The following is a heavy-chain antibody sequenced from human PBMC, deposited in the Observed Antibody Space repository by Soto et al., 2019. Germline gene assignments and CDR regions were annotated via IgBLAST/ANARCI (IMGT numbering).Heavy chain of an antibody. D-gene: IGHD6-19*01. J-gene: IGHJ4*02. CDR1: GYTLTELS. V-gene: IGHV1-24*01. CDR2: FDPEDGET. Sequence: ASVKVSCKVSGYTLTELSMHWVRQAPGKGLEWMGGFDPEDGETIYAQKLQGRVTMTTDTSTSTAYMELRSLRSDDTAVYYCARGIAVAANDYWGQGTLVTVPS. CDR3: ARGIAVAANDY.